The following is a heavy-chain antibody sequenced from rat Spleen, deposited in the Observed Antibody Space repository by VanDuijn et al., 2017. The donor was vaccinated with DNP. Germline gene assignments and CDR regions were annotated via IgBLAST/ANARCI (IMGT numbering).Heavy chain of an antibody. V-gene: IGHV3-1*01. CDR3: ARHIIGMDY. CDR1: GYSITDNY. D-gene: IGHD1-7*01. J-gene: IGHJ2*01. CDR2: ISYSGRT. Sequence: EVQLQESGPGLVKPSQSLSLTCSVTGYSITDNYWGWIRKFPGSKMEYIGHISYSGRTNYNPSLKSRISITRDTSKNQFFLQLNSITTEDTATYYCARHIIGMDYWGQGVMVTVSS.